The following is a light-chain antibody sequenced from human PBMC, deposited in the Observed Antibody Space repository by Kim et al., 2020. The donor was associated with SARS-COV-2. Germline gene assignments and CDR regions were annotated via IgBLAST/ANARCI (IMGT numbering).Light chain of an antibody. CDR2: AAS. J-gene: IGKJ4*01. CDR1: QGISNY. V-gene: IGKV1-27*01. CDR3: QKYNSAPLT. Sequence: DIQMTQSPSSLSASVGDRVTITCRVSQGISNYLAWYQQKPGKVPKLLIYAASTLQSGVPSRFSGSGSGTDFTLTISSLQPEDVATYYCQKYNSAPLTFGGGTKLEI.